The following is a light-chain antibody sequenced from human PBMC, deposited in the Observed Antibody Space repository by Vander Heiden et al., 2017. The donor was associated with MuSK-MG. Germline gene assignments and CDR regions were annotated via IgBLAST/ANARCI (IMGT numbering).Light chain of an antibody. CDR3: RQALQTPHT. Sequence: DIVMTQSPLSLPVTPGEPASISCRSSQSLLHSNGYNYLDWYLQKPGQSPQLLIYLGSNRASGVPDRFSGSGSGTDFTLKISRVEAEDVGVYYCRQALQTPHTFGHETKVDI. J-gene: IGKJ3*01. V-gene: IGKV2-28*01. CDR1: QSLLHSNGYNY. CDR2: LGS.